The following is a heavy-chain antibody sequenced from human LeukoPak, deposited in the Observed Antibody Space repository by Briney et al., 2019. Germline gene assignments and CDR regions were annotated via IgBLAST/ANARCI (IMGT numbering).Heavy chain of an antibody. V-gene: IGHV4-4*07. J-gene: IGHJ6*03. D-gene: IGHD3-3*01. CDR2: IYTSGST. Sequence: SETLSLTCTVSGGSISSYYWSWIRQPAGKGLEWIGRIYTSGSTNYNPSLKSRVTISVDTSKNQFSLKLSSVTAADTAVYYCARSYYDFWSGYPYYYMDVWGKGTTVTVSS. CDR3: ARSYYDFWSGYPYYYMDV. CDR1: GGSISSYY.